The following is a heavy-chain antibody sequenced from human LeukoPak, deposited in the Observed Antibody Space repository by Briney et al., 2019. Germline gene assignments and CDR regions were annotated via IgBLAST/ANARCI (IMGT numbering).Heavy chain of an antibody. CDR2: VNPSGGST. Sequence: ASVKVSCKASGYTFTSYYMHWVRPAPGQGLEWMGIVNPSGGSTSYAQKFQGRVTMTRDTSTSTVYMELSSLRSEDTAVYYCARAYYYDSSGLNWFDPWGQGTLVTVSS. J-gene: IGHJ5*02. CDR3: ARAYYYDSSGLNWFDP. D-gene: IGHD3-22*01. CDR1: GYTFTSYY. V-gene: IGHV1-46*01.